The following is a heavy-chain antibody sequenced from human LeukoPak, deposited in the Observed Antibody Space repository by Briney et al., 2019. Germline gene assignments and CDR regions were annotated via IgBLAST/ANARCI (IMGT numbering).Heavy chain of an antibody. CDR1: GFIFSDST. V-gene: IGHV3-73*01. CDR2: IRSKANNYAT. J-gene: IGHJ6*02. D-gene: IGHD4/OR15-4a*01. CDR3: IRGATSGPYYGFDV. Sequence: PGGSLRLSCAASGFIFSDSTVHWVRQASGTGLEWVGRIRSKANNYATAYATSVQGRFTLSRDDSKNTAYLQMNSLKIEDTAVYYCIRGATSGPYYGFDVWGQGATVTV.